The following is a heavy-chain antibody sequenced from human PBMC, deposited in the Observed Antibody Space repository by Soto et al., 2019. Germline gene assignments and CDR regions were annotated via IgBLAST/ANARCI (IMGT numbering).Heavy chain of an antibody. J-gene: IGHJ4*02. Sequence: EVQLVESGGGLVQPGRSLRLSCAASGFTFDDYAMHWVRQAPGKGLEWVSGISWNSGSIAYADSVKGRFTISRDNAKNSLYLQMNSQRAAVTAFYYCAKESGLVLSLYFDYWGQGTRVTVSS. CDR3: AKESGLVLSLYFDY. V-gene: IGHV3-9*01. D-gene: IGHD1-26*01. CDR1: GFTFDDYA. CDR2: ISWNSGSI.